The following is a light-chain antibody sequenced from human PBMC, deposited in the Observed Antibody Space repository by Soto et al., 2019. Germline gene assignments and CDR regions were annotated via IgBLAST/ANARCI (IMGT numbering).Light chain of an antibody. CDR2: KAS. V-gene: IGKV1-5*03. CDR1: QSISSW. J-gene: IGKJ1*01. Sequence: DIQMTQSPSTLSASVGDIVTITCRASQSISSWLAWYQQKPGKAPKLLIYKASSLESGVPSRFSGSGSGTEFTLTISSLQPDDFATYYCQQYNNTFGQGTKVEIK. CDR3: QQYNNT.